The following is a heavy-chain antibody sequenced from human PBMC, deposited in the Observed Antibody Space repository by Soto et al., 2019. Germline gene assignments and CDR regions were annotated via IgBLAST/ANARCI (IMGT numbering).Heavy chain of an antibody. D-gene: IGHD3-10*01. CDR2: ISASGGST. CDR3: ARASGSGSTLNWFDP. J-gene: IGHJ5*02. V-gene: IGHV3-23*01. Sequence: GGSLRLSCAASRFTFSSYAMSWFRQAPGKGLEWVSGISASGGSTFYADSVKGRFTISRDNSKNTLYLQMNSLRAEDAAGYYCARASGSGSTLNWFDPWGQGTLVTVSS. CDR1: RFTFSSYA.